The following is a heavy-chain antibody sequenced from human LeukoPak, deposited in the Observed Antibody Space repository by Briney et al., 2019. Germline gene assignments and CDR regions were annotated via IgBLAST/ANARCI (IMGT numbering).Heavy chain of an antibody. Sequence: PSETLSLTCTVSGGSISSGSHHWGWFRQSPGKGLEWIGSIYDSRTIYYNPSLNSRVTISAVTSKNQFSLQLNSLTAADTAVYYCVRHDGRGGATMGALDSWGQGSLVTVSS. CDR1: GGSISSGSHH. J-gene: IGHJ4*02. CDR3: VRHDGRGGATMGALDS. V-gene: IGHV4-39*01. CDR2: IYDSRTI. D-gene: IGHD5-12*01.